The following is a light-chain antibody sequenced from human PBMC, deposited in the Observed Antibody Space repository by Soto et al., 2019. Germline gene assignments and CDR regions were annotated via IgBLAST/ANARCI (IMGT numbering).Light chain of an antibody. Sequence: EIVMTQSPATLSVSPGERAALSCRTSQSVSGNLAWYQQKPGQAPRLLIYGTSTRATGIPARFSGSGSVTEFTLTISSLQSADLTVYYCQQYDDWPLTFGQGTKVEIK. CDR3: QQYDDWPLT. CDR1: QSVSGN. J-gene: IGKJ1*01. CDR2: GTS. V-gene: IGKV3-15*01.